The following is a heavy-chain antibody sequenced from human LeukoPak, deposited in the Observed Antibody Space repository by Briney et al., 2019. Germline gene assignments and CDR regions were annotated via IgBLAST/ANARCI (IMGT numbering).Heavy chain of an antibody. CDR1: GFTFSSYA. CDR2: ISYDGSNK. CDR3: ARDVPYGDYGEFDY. J-gene: IGHJ4*02. Sequence: GGSLRLSCAASGFTFSSYAMHWVRQAPGKGLEWVAVISYDGSNKYYADSVKGRFTISRDNSKNTLYLQMNSLRAEDTAVYYCARDVPYGDYGEFDYWGQGTLVTVSS. D-gene: IGHD4-17*01. V-gene: IGHV3-30-3*01.